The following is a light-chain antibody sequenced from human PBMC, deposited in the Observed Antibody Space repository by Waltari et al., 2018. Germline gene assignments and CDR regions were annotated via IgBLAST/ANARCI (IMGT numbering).Light chain of an antibody. CDR2: EVN. CDR3: CSYAGSTTWL. J-gene: IGLJ2*01. Sequence: QSALTQPASVSGSPGQSITISCTGSNSDVGHYNLVSWYQQHPGKAPKLLLYEVNQRPSGFSCRFSCSKSGITASLTISGLQASYVSDFYCCSYAGSTTWLFGGAPRLTVL. V-gene: IGLV2-23*02. CDR1: NSDVGHYNL.